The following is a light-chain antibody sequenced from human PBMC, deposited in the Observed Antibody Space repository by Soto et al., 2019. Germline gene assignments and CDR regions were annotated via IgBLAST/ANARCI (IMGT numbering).Light chain of an antibody. V-gene: IGKV3-20*01. CDR1: QSVSSSY. Sequence: EIVLTQSPGTLSLSPGERATLSCRASQSVSSSYLAWYQQKPGQAPRLLIYGASSRATGIPDRLSGSGSGTDFTLTISRREPEDFAVYYGQQYGSSPWTFGQGTKVEIK. CDR2: GAS. J-gene: IGKJ1*01. CDR3: QQYGSSPWT.